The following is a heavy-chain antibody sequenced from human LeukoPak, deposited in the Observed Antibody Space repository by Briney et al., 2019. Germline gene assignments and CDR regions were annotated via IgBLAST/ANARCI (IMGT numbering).Heavy chain of an antibody. V-gene: IGHV4-30-4*01. J-gene: IGHJ4*02. Sequence: PSEILSLTCTVSGGSISSGDYYWSWIRQPPGKGLEWIGYIYYSGSTYYNPSLKSRVTISVDTSKNQFSLKLNSVTAADTAVYYCARTGGTIDYWGQGTLVTVSS. CDR2: IYYSGST. CDR1: GGSISSGDYY. D-gene: IGHD2-8*02. CDR3: ARTGGTIDY.